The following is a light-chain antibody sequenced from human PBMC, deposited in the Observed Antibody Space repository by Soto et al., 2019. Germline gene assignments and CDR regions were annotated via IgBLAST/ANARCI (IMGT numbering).Light chain of an antibody. Sequence: QSVLTQPPSVSGAPGQRVTISCTGSSSNIGTGYDVHWYQQLPGTAPKLLIYSNNIRPSGVPDRFSGSKSGTSASLAITGLQAEDEAVYYCQSYDSSLSGWIVFGGGTKLTVL. CDR3: QSYDSSLSGWIV. V-gene: IGLV1-40*01. CDR1: SSNIGTGYD. CDR2: SNN. J-gene: IGLJ3*02.